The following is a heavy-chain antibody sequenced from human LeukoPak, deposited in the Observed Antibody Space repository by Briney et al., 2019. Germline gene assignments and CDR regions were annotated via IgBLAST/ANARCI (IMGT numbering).Heavy chain of an antibody. Sequence: SETLSLTCTVSGGSISGYYWSWIRQPAGKGLEWIGRIYTSGSTNYNPSLKSRVTMSVDTSKNQFSLKLSSVTAADTAVYYCASHYYDSSGYSLWGQGTLVTVSS. CDR2: IYTSGST. CDR1: GGSISGYY. D-gene: IGHD3-22*01. V-gene: IGHV4-4*07. CDR3: ASHYYDSSGYSL. J-gene: IGHJ4*02.